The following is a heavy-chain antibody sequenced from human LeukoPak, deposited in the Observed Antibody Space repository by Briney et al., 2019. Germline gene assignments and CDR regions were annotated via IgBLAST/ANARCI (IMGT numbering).Heavy chain of an antibody. D-gene: IGHD5-12*01. CDR2: ISWNSGSI. Sequence: PGGSLRLSCAASGFTFDDYAMHWVRQAPGKGLEWVSGISWNSGSIGYADSVKGRFTISRDNAKNSLYLQMNSLRAEDTALYYCAKDILTTSWRTGSGYDLLGDAFDIWGQGTMVTVSS. J-gene: IGHJ3*02. CDR3: AKDILTTSWRTGSGYDLLGDAFDI. CDR1: GFTFDDYA. V-gene: IGHV3-9*01.